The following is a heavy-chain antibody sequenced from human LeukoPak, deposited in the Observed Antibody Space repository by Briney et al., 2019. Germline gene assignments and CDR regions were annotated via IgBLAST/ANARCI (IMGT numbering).Heavy chain of an antibody. CDR1: GYTFTGYY. CDR2: INPNSGGT. J-gene: IGHJ4*02. Sequence: ASVKVSCKASGYTFTGYYMHWVRQAPGQGLEWMGWINPNSGGTNYAQKFQGRVTMTRDTSISTAYMELSRLRSDDTAVYYCARDPFDYSDSSGFDYWGQGTLVTVSS. D-gene: IGHD3-22*01. CDR3: ARDPFDYSDSSGFDY. V-gene: IGHV1-2*02.